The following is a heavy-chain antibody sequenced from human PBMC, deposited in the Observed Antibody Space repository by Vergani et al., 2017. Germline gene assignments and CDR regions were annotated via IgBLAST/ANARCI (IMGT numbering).Heavy chain of an antibody. J-gene: IGHJ4*02. CDR1: GFTFSSYA. D-gene: IGHD4-23*01. Sequence: EVQLLESGGGLVQPGGSLRLSCAASGFTFSSYAMSWVRQAPGEGLEWVSAISGSGGSTYYADSVKGRVTISRDNSKNTLYLQMNSLRAEDTAVYYCAKDRGYGGTGHPKDYWGQGTLVTVSS. CDR3: AKDRGYGGTGHPKDY. CDR2: ISGSGGST. V-gene: IGHV3-23*01.